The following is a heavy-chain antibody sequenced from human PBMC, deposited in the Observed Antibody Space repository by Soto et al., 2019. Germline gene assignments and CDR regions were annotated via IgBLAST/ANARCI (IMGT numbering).Heavy chain of an antibody. V-gene: IGHV4-38-2*02. CDR2: IYHDGDT. CDR1: GYFISDNYF. CDR3: AKDSSGFDP. J-gene: IGHJ5*02. D-gene: IGHD6-25*01. Sequence: PSETLSLTCAVSGYFISDNYFWGWIRQPPGKGLEWIGSIYHDGDTRYNPSLKSRVTISVDTSRNQFTLRVTSVTAADTAVYFCAKDSSGFDPWSQGTLVTVSS.